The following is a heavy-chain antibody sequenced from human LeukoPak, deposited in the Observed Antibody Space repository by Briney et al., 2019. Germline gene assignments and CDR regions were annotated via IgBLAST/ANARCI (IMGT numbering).Heavy chain of an antibody. CDR3: ARVMSGYYVVLDI. Sequence: GGSLRLSCAASGLTFNNYWMHWVRQAPGQGLVWDSRIRTDGLETSYADSVKGRFTVSRDNAKNTLYLQMNSLRAEDTAVYYCARVMSGYYVVLDIWGQGTMVTVSS. CDR1: GLTFNNYW. V-gene: IGHV3-74*01. CDR2: IRTDGLET. J-gene: IGHJ3*02. D-gene: IGHD3-3*01.